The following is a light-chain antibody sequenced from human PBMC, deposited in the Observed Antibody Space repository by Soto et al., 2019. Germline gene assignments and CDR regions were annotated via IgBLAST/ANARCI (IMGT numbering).Light chain of an antibody. V-gene: IGKV3D-20*02. CDR3: QQRYT. Sequence: EIVLTQSPGTLSLSPGERATLSCRASQSFSRSYLAWYQQKPGQAPRLLIYDASTRATGIPDRFSGSGSGTDFTLTISRLEPEDVAVYYCQQRYTFGQGTKLEIK. J-gene: IGKJ2*01. CDR2: DAS. CDR1: QSFSRSY.